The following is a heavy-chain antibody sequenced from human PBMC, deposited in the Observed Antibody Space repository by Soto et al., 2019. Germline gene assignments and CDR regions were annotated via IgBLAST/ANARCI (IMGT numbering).Heavy chain of an antibody. CDR3: SSGGRYFDWLDRPDY. D-gene: IGHD3-9*01. CDR2: IYPGDSDT. Sequence: LQSSGKRCGWSVTRYWFGRVRQMPGKGLEWMGIIYPGDSDTRYSPSFQGQVTISADKSISTAYLQWSSLKASDTAMYYCSSGGRYFDWLDRPDYWGQGTLVTVSS. V-gene: IGHV5-51*01. J-gene: IGHJ4*02. CDR1: GWSVTRYW.